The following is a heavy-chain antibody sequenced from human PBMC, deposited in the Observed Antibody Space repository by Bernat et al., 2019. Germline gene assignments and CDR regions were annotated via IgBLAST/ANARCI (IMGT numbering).Heavy chain of an antibody. J-gene: IGHJ4*02. CDR3: AKGRHYYDSSGYSANFDY. CDR1: GFTFSYYG. V-gene: IGHV3-30*18. Sequence: QVQLVESGGGVVQPGRSLRLSCAASGFTFSYYGMHWVRQAPGKGLEWVAVISNDGSNSYYADSVKGRFTISRDSSKNTLYLQMNSLRAEDTAVYYCAKGRHYYDSSGYSANFDYWGQGTLVTVSS. D-gene: IGHD3-22*01. CDR2: ISNDGSNS.